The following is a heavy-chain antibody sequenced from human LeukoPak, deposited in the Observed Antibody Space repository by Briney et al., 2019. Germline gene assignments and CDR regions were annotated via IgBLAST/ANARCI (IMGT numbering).Heavy chain of an antibody. CDR1: GFTFSSYG. CDR3: AKAFDGDYDD. Sequence: PGRSLRLSCAASGFTFSSYGMHWVRQAPGKGLEWVAVISYDGSNKYYADSVKGRFTISRDNSKNTLYLQMNGLRAEDTAVYYCAKAFDGDYDDWGQGTLVTVSS. V-gene: IGHV3-30*18. J-gene: IGHJ4*02. CDR2: ISYDGSNK. D-gene: IGHD4-17*01.